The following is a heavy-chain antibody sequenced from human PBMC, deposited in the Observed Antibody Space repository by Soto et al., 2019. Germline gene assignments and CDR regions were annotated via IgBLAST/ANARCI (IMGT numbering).Heavy chain of an antibody. CDR2: INSDGSST. Sequence: EVQLVESGGGLVQPGGSLRLSCAASGFTFSSYWMHWVRQAPGKGLVWVSRINSDGSSTSYADSVKGRFTISRDNAKNTPYLQMNSLRAEDTAVYYCARDLEDIVVVPAAVLYYYYYYMDVWGKGTTVTVSS. V-gene: IGHV3-74*01. CDR1: GFTFSSYW. CDR3: ARDLEDIVVVPAAVLYYYYYYMDV. J-gene: IGHJ6*03. D-gene: IGHD2-2*01.